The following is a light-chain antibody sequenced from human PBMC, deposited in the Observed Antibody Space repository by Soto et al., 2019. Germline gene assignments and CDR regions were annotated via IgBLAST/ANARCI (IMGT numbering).Light chain of an antibody. CDR1: SSDFTTYHY. Sequence: QSVLTQPASVSGSPGQSITISCTGSSSDFTTYHYVSWYRQHPGKAPKLMIYEVSHRPSGVSNRFSGSKSGNTASLTITGLHAEDEADSSCTSYLSSRGHFVFGTGTKVTV. J-gene: IGLJ1*01. V-gene: IGLV2-14*01. CDR3: TSYLSSRGHFV. CDR2: EVS.